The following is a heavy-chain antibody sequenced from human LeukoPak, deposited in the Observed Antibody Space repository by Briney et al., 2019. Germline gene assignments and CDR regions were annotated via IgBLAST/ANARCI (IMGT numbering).Heavy chain of an antibody. Sequence: GGSLRLSCAASGFTFHDYAMHWVRQAPGKGLEWVSGISWNSGVIGYADSVKGRFTTSRDNAKNSLYLQMNSLRPEDTALYYCTKDSVAMVTTSDYWGQGTLVTVSS. D-gene: IGHD5-18*01. CDR3: TKDSVAMVTTSDY. CDR1: GFTFHDYA. CDR2: ISWNSGVI. J-gene: IGHJ4*02. V-gene: IGHV3-9*01.